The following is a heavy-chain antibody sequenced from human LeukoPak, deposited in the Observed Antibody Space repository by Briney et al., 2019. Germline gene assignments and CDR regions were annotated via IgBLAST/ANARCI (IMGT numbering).Heavy chain of an antibody. CDR2: ISYDGSNN. CDR3: ARDQGDYYYYYGMDV. J-gene: IGHJ6*02. CDR1: GFTFSSYA. V-gene: IGHV3-30-3*01. Sequence: GGSLRLSCAASGFTFSSYAMHWVGQAPGKGLGWVAVISYDGSNNYYADSVKGRFTISRDNSKNTLYLQMNSLRAEDTAVYYCARDQGDYYYYYGMDVWGQGTTVTVSS.